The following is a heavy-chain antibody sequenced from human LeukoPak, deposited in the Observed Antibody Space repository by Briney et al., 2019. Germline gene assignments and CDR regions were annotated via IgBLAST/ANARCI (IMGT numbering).Heavy chain of an antibody. V-gene: IGHV3-21*01. J-gene: IGHJ4*02. CDR3: AREIVSSNSFDN. Sequence: AGGSLRLSCAASGFTFSSYAMSWVRQAPGKGLEWVSSISSAGGYIYYADSVKGRFTISRDNAKNSLYLQMNSLRAVDTAVYYCAREIVSSNSFDNWGQGTLVTVSS. D-gene: IGHD2-2*01. CDR2: ISSAGGYI. CDR1: GFTFSSYA.